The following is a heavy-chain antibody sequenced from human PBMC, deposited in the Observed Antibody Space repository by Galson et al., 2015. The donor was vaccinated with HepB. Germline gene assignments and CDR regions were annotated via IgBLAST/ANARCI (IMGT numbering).Heavy chain of an antibody. CDR1: ISSSSYY. Sequence: ISSSSYYWGWIRQPPGKGLEWIGSIYYSGSTYYNPSLKSRVTISVDTSKNQFSLKLSSVTAADTAVYYCAVVVAATSRWYFDLWGRGTLVTVSS. V-gene: IGHV4-39*01. D-gene: IGHD2-15*01. J-gene: IGHJ2*01. CDR3: AVVVAATSRWYFDL. CDR2: IYYSGST.